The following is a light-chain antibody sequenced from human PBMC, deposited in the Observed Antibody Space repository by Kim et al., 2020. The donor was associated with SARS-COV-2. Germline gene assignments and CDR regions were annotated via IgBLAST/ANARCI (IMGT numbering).Light chain of an antibody. CDR3: KQYDNLPPSAWIT. CDR2: DPS. V-gene: IGKV1-33*01. Sequence: DIQMTQSPSSLSASVGDRVTITCQASQDISNYLNWYQQKPGKAPKLLIYDPSNLETGVPSRFSGSGSGTDFTFTISSLQPEDIETYYCKQYDNLPPSAWITFGPGTKVDIK. J-gene: IGKJ3*01. CDR1: QDISNY.